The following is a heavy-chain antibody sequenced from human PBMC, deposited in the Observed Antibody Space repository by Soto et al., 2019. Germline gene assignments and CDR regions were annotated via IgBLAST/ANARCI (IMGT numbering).Heavy chain of an antibody. CDR3: AKNRGRDGYNVYDF. J-gene: IGHJ4*02. D-gene: IGHD5-12*01. V-gene: IGHV3-23*01. Sequence: GGSLRLSCAASGFTFRSYAMTWVRQAPGKGLEWVSAISDSGAGTYHADSVKGRFTVSRDNSRNTLYLQIKNLRAEDTAVYYCAKNRGRDGYNVYDFWGQGTLVTVSS. CDR2: ISDSGAGT. CDR1: GFTFRSYA.